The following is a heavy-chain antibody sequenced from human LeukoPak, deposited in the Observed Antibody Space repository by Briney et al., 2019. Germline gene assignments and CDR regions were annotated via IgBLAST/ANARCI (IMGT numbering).Heavy chain of an antibody. Sequence: GASVKVSCKASGYTFTGYYMHWVRQAPGQGLEWMGWINPNSGGTNYAQKFQGRVTMTRDTSISTAYMELSRLRSDGTAVYYCASTGDFWSGHIRRPYFDYWGQGTLVTVSS. V-gene: IGHV1-2*02. D-gene: IGHD3-3*01. CDR2: INPNSGGT. CDR3: ASTGDFWSGHIRRPYFDY. J-gene: IGHJ4*02. CDR1: GYTFTGYY.